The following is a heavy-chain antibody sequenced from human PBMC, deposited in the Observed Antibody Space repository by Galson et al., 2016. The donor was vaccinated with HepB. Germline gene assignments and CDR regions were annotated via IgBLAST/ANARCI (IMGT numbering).Heavy chain of an antibody. Sequence: SVKVSCKASGYTFTGYYIHWVRQAPGQGLEWMGWINPNKGDTNYAQKFQGRVTMTLDTSIATVYMELSRLRSDDTAVYYCARRRHWEYAFDNWGQGTLVTFSS. CDR3: ARRRHWEYAFDN. CDR1: GYTFTGYY. J-gene: IGHJ3*02. D-gene: IGHD1-26*01. CDR2: INPNKGDT. V-gene: IGHV1-2*02.